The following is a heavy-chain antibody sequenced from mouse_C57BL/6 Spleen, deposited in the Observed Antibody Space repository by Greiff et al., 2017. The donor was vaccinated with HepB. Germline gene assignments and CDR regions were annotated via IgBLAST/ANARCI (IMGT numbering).Heavy chain of an antibody. J-gene: IGHJ3*01. Sequence: QVQLQQSGAELVKPGASVKMSCKASGYTFTSYWITWVKQRPGQGLEWIGDIYPGSGSTNYNEKFKGKATLTVDTSSSTAYMQLSSLTSEDAAVYYCAGYGSNSLAYWGQGTLVTVAA. CDR3: AGYGSNSLAY. D-gene: IGHD2-5*01. CDR2: IYPGSGST. V-gene: IGHV1-55*01. CDR1: GYTFTSYW.